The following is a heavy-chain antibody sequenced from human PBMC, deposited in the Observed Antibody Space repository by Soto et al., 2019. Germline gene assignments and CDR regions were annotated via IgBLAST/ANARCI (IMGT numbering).Heavy chain of an antibody. CDR3: AGSGSYRWFDY. V-gene: IGHV3-33*01. CDR1: GFTFNNYG. J-gene: IGHJ4*02. CDR2: IWYDGSNK. Sequence: QVPLVESGGGVVQPGRSLRLSCAASGFTFNNYGMHWVRQAPGKGLEWVAIIWYDGSNKYYADSVKGRFTISRDNSKNTLYLQMNSLRAEDTAVYYCAGSGSYRWFDYWGQGTLVTVSS. D-gene: IGHD3-10*01.